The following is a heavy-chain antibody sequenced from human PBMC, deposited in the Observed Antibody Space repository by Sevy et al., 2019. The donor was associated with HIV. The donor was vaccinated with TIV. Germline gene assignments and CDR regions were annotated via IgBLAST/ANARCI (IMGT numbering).Heavy chain of an antibody. CDR1: GGSITSLY. CDR2: IYYNGHI. Sequence: SETLSLTCTVSGGSITSLYWNWIRQLPGKGLEWIANIYYNGHINYNPSLKSRVTLSLNTSKKQFSLRLSSVTAADTAMYYCAGENAWGRGYSWGQGTLVTVSS. J-gene: IGHJ4*02. CDR3: AGENAWGRGYS. D-gene: IGHD1-26*01. V-gene: IGHV4-59*08.